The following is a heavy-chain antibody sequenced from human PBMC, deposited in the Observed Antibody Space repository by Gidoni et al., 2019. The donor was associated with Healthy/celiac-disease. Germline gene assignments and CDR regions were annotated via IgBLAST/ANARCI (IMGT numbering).Heavy chain of an antibody. J-gene: IGHJ6*02. CDR3: ARDKRPYDDGDYDSGGMDV. D-gene: IGHD4-17*01. Sequence: QVQLHESGPGLVKPSEALSLTCTVSRGPISGYTWSWIRQPPGKGLEWIGYIYYSGSTNYNPSLKSRVTISVDTSKNQFSLKLSSVTAADTAVYYCARDKRPYDDGDYDSGGMDVWGQGTTVTVSS. CDR1: RGPISGYT. V-gene: IGHV4-59*12. CDR2: IYYSGST.